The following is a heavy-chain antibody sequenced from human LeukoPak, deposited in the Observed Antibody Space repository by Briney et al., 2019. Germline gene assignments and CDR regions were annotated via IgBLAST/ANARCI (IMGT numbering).Heavy chain of an antibody. D-gene: IGHD2-2*01. CDR3: ARDTASYQLLDAFDI. CDR2: IKQDGSEK. CDR1: GFTFSSYW. V-gene: IGHV3-7*01. J-gene: IGHJ3*02. Sequence: GASLRLSCAASGFTFSSYWMSWVRQAPGKGLEWVANIKQDGSEKYYVDSVKGRFTISRDNAKNSLYLQMNSLRAEDTAVYYCARDTASYQLLDAFDIWGQGTMVSVSS.